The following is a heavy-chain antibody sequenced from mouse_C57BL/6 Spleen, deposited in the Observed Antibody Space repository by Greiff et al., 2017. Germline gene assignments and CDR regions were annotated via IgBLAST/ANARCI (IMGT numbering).Heavy chain of an antibody. Sequence: QVTLKESGPGILQPSQTLSLTCSFSGFSLSTFGMGVGWIRQPSGKGLEWLAHIWWDDDKYYNPALKSRLTISKDTSKHQVFLKIANVDTADTATYYCARIRPLDSSGSFAYWGQGTLVTVSA. V-gene: IGHV8-8*01. D-gene: IGHD3-2*02. J-gene: IGHJ3*01. CDR3: ARIRPLDSSGSFAY. CDR2: IWWDDDK. CDR1: GFSLSTFGMG.